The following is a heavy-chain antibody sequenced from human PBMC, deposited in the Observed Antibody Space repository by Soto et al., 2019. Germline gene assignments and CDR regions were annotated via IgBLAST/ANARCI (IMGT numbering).Heavy chain of an antibody. Sequence: GGSLRLSCAASGFTFSSYSMNWVRQAPGKGLEWVSSISSSSSYIYYADSVKGRFTISRDNAKSSLYLQMNSLRAEDTAVYYCARDNWNDVEVCDYWGQGTLVTVSS. J-gene: IGHJ4*02. CDR2: ISSSSSYI. D-gene: IGHD1-20*01. V-gene: IGHV3-21*01. CDR1: GFTFSSYS. CDR3: ARDNWNDVEVCDY.